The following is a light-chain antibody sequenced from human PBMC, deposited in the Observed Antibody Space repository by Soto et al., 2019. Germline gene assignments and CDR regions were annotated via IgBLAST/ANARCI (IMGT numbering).Light chain of an antibody. CDR3: QQYDNLPLT. CDR2: DAS. J-gene: IGKJ3*01. V-gene: IGKV1-33*01. Sequence: DIQMTQSPSSLSASVGDRVTITCQASQGIIKYSNWYQQKPGKAPKLLIYDASNLETGVPSRFSGSGSGTDFTFTISSLQPEDVATYYCQQYDNLPLTFGPGTKVDIK. CDR1: QGIIKY.